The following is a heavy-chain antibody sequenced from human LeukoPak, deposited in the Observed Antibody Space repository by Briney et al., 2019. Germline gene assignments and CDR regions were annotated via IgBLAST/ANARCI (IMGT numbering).Heavy chain of an antibody. V-gene: IGHV4-31*03. CDR3: ARDCSGGSCYGAFDI. CDR1: GGSISSGGYY. Sequence: SETLSLTCTVSGGSISSGGYYWSWIRQHPGKGLEWIGYIYYSGSTYYNPSLKSRVTISVDTSKDQFSLKLSSVTAADTAVYYCARDCSGGSCYGAFDIWGQGTMVTVSS. J-gene: IGHJ3*02. CDR2: IYYSGST. D-gene: IGHD2-15*01.